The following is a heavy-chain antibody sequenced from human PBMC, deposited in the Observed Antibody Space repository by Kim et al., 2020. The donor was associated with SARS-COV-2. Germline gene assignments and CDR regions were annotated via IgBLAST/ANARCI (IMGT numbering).Heavy chain of an antibody. D-gene: IGHD6-6*01. J-gene: IGHJ6*02. CDR2: IESKTDGGPT. CDR3: TTDPQLVPYYDDGMDV. CDR1: GFTFRNAW. V-gene: IGHV3-15*04. Sequence: GGSLRLSCAASGFTFRNAWMSWVRQAPGKGLEWVGRIESKTDGGPTDYAALVNGRFTISRDDTKNTQYLQMNSLKTEDSAVYYGTTDPQLVPYYDDGMDVWGQGTTVTVSS.